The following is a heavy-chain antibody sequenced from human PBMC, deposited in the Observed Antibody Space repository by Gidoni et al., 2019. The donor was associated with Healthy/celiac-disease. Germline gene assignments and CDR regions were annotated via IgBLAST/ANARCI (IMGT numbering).Heavy chain of an antibody. D-gene: IGHD3-3*01. J-gene: IGHJ6*03. CDR2: ISSSSSYI. CDR3: ARGYYDFWSGYSTYYYYYMDV. Sequence: EVQLVESGGGLVKPGGSLRLSCAPSGVPSSVYSMNWVRQAPGKGLEWVSSISSSSSYIYYADSVKCRFTISRDNAKNSLYLQMNSLRAEDTAVYYCARGYYDFWSGYSTYYYYYMDVWGKGTTVTVSS. CDR1: GVPSSVYS. V-gene: IGHV3-21*01.